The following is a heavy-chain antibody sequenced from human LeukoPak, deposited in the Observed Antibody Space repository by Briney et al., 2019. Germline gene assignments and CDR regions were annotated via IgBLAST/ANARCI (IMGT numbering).Heavy chain of an antibody. Sequence: SETLSLTCTVSGYSISSGYYWGWIRQPPGKGLEWIGSIYHSGSTYYNPSLKSRVTISVDTSKNQFSLKLSSVTAADTAVYYCARETPDAGYSSGLHDYWGQGTLVTVSS. J-gene: IGHJ4*02. V-gene: IGHV4-38-2*02. D-gene: IGHD6-19*01. CDR2: IYHSGST. CDR3: ARETPDAGYSSGLHDY. CDR1: GYSISSGYY.